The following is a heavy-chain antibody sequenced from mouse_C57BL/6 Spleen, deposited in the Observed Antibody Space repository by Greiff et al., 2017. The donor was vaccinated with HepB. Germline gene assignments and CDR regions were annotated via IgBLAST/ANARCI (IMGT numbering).Heavy chain of an antibody. CDR1: GFTFSDYG. D-gene: IGHD2-14*01. Sequence: EVKLVESGGGLVKPGGSLKLSCAASGFTFSDYGMHWVRQAPEKGLEWVAYISSGSSTIYYADTVKGRFTISRDNAKNTLFLQMTSLRSEDTAMYYWARPGYGDYAMDYWGQGTSVTVAS. J-gene: IGHJ4*01. CDR2: ISSGSSTI. V-gene: IGHV5-17*01. CDR3: ARPGYGDYAMDY.